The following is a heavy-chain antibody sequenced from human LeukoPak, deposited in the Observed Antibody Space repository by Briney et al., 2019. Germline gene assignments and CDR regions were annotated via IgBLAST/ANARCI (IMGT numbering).Heavy chain of an antibody. D-gene: IGHD6-13*01. CDR1: GFNFGGYA. Sequence: GGSLRLSCAASGFNFGGYAMSWVRQAPGKGLEWVSSLSGSGNNTYYADSVKGRFTISRDNSKNTLYLQMNSLRAEDTAVYYCARGAVAAADAFFDQWGQGTLSPSPQ. V-gene: IGHV3-23*01. J-gene: IGHJ4*02. CDR3: ARGAVAAADAFFDQ. CDR2: LSGSGNNT.